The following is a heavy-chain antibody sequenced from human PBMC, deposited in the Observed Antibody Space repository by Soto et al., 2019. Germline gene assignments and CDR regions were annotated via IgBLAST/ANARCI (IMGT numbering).Heavy chain of an antibody. CDR2: ISYDGSNK. Sequence: QPGGSLRLSCAASGFTFSSYAMHWVRQAPDKGLEWVAVISYDGSNKYYADSVKGRFTISRDNSKNTLYLQMNSLRAEDTAVYYCARLDSYAYWGQGTLVTVSS. J-gene: IGHJ4*02. V-gene: IGHV3-30-3*01. D-gene: IGHD3-22*01. CDR3: ARLDSYAY. CDR1: GFTFSSYA.